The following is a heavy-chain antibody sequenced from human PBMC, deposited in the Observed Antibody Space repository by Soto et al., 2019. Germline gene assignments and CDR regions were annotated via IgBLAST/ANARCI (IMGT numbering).Heavy chain of an antibody. CDR1: GFTFSSYA. CDR2: ISGSGGST. J-gene: IGHJ4*02. V-gene: IGHV3-23*01. D-gene: IGHD5-12*01. Sequence: GGSLRLSCAASGFTFSSYAMGWVRQAPGKGLEWVSAISGSGGSTYYADSVKGRFTISRDNSKNTLYLQMNSLRAEDTAVYYCAISAATKMATIRGYYFDYWGQGTLVTVSS. CDR3: AISAATKMATIRGYYFDY.